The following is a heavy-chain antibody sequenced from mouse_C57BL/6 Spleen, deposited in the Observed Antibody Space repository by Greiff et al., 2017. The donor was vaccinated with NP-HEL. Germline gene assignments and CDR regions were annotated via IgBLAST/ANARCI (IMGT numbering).Heavy chain of an antibody. CDR3: ARDYSNYGDY. CDR2: IYPGDGDT. V-gene: IGHV1-80*01. Sequence: QVQLQQSGAELVKPGASVKISCKASGYAFSSYWMNWVKQRPGTGLEWIGQIYPGDGDTNYNGKFKGKATLTADKSSSTAYMQLSSLTSEDAAVYFCARDYSNYGDYWGQGTSVTVSS. CDR1: GYAFSSYW. J-gene: IGHJ4*01. D-gene: IGHD2-5*01.